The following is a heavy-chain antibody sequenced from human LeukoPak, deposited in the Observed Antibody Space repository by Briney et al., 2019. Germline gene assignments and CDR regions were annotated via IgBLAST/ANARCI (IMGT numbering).Heavy chain of an antibody. CDR3: ARETVAGTFDY. J-gene: IGHJ4*02. Sequence: GGSLRLSCAASGFTFSEYYMSRIRQAPGKGLEWVSDISSSGDILSYADSIQGRFTISRDNAKNSLYLQTNSLRPEDTAVYYCARETVAGTFDYWGQGTLVTVSS. CDR1: GFTFSEYY. CDR2: ISSSGDIL. V-gene: IGHV3-11*01. D-gene: IGHD6-19*01.